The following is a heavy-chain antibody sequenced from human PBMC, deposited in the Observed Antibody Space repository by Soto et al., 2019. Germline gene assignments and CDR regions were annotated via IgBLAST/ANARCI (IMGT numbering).Heavy chain of an antibody. CDR2: TYYRSRWYN. V-gene: IGHV6-1*01. CDR3: AETTSLQGYYKEV. CDR1: GDSVSSNSAA. Sequence: PSQTLSLTCAISGDSVSSNSAAWNWIRQSPSRGLEWLGRTYYRSRWYNDYAVSVKSRITVNPDTSKNQFSLHLNSVTPEDTAVYYWAETTSLQGYYKEVWKKGTTVTVSS. D-gene: IGHD1-7*01. J-gene: IGHJ6*03.